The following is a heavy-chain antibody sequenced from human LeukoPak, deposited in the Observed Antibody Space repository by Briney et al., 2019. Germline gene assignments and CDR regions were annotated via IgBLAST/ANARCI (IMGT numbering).Heavy chain of an antibody. CDR3: AREVVVAANNWFDP. J-gene: IGHJ5*02. D-gene: IGHD2-15*01. Sequence: PSETLSLTCTVSGGSISSSSYYWGWIRQPPGKGLEWIGYIYYSGSTNYNPSLKSRVTISVDTSKNQFSLKLSSVTAADTAVYYCAREVVVAANNWFDPWGQGTLVTVSS. CDR2: IYYSGST. V-gene: IGHV4-61*01. CDR1: GGSISSSSYY.